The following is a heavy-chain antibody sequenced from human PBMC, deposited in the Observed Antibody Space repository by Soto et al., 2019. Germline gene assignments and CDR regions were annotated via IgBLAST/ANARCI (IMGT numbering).Heavy chain of an antibody. Sequence: SETLSLTCTVSGGSISSSSYYWGWIRQPPGKGLEWIGSIYYSGSTYYNPSLKSRVTISVDTSKNQFSLKLSSVTAADTAVYYCARQGSRSSRYYFDYWGQGTLVTVYS. CDR1: GGSISSSSYY. D-gene: IGHD6-6*01. V-gene: IGHV4-39*01. CDR2: IYYSGST. CDR3: ARQGSRSSRYYFDY. J-gene: IGHJ4*02.